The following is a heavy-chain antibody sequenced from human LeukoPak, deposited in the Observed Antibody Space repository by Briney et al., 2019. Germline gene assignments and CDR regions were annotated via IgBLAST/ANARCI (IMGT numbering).Heavy chain of an antibody. J-gene: IGHJ4*02. V-gene: IGHV4-61*01. CDR1: GGSVSTGRYY. Sequence: SETLSLTCTVSGGSVSTGRYYWSWIRQPPGKGLEWIGSIYSTSGSTTYNPSLQSRVTIPIDTSKNQFSLSLTSVTAADTAVYYCARTGRFLERPFDYWGQGALVTVSS. D-gene: IGHD3-3*01. CDR3: ARTGRFLERPFDY. CDR2: IYSTSGST.